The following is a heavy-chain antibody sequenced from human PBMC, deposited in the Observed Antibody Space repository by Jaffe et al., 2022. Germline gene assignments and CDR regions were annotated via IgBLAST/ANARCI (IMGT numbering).Heavy chain of an antibody. D-gene: IGHD2-2*01. CDR2: INHSGRT. J-gene: IGHJ5*01. V-gene: IGHV4-34*01. CDR3: ARFQLGGSPSIVGGPAAIRAFDC. CDR1: GGSFNGYY. Sequence: QVQLQQWGAGLLKPSETLSLTCAVYGGSFNGYYWSWIRQPPGKGLEWIGEINHSGRTNYNPSLKSRVTISLDTSKNQFSLKLNSVTAADTAVYYCARFQLGGSPSIVGGPAAIRAFDCWGQGILVTVSS.